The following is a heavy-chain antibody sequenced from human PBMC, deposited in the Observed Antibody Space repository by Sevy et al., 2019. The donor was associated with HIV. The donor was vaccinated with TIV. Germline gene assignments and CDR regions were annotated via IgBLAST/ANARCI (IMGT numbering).Heavy chain of an antibody. CDR2: INYSGST. CDR3: ARVAYCGGDCYPFDY. J-gene: IGHJ4*02. CDR1: GGSISGYY. Sequence: SETLSLTCSVSGGSISGYYWSWIRQPPGKRLEWIGYINYSGSTNYNPSLKSRVTISVDTSKNQFSLKLSSVTAADTAVYYCARVAYCGGDCYPFDYWGQGTLVTVSS. V-gene: IGHV4-59*01. D-gene: IGHD2-21*02.